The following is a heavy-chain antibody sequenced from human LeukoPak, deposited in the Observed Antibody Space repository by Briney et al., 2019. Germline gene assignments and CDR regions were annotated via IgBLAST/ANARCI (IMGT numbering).Heavy chain of an antibody. CDR1: GFTFSSYA. CDR3: ARDAGGRVYVPSDY. V-gene: IGHV3-64*04. CDR2: ITTNGGDT. J-gene: IGHJ4*02. D-gene: IGHD3-16*01. Sequence: GGSLRLSCSASGFTFSSYAMHWVRQAPGKGLEYVSAITTNGGDTYYADSVKGRFTISRDNSKDTLYLQMSSLRAEDTAVYYCARDAGGRVYVPSDYWGQGTLVTVSS.